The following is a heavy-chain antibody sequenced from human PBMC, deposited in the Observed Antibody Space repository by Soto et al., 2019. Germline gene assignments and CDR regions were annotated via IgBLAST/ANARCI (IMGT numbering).Heavy chain of an antibody. CDR3: ARDSPPGSPGY. CDR2: IWYDGSNK. Sequence: QVQLVESGGGVVQPGRSLRLSCAASGFTFSSYGMHWVRQAPGKGLEWVAVIWYDGSNKYYADSVKGRFTISRDNSKNPLYLQMNSLRAEDTAVYYCARDSPPGSPGYWGQGTLVTVSS. D-gene: IGHD3-10*01. CDR1: GFTFSSYG. J-gene: IGHJ4*02. V-gene: IGHV3-33*01.